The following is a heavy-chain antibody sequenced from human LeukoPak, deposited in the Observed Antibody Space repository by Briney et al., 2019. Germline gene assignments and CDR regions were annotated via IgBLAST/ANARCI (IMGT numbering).Heavy chain of an antibody. J-gene: IGHJ3*01. V-gene: IGHV4-59*08. CDR1: GGSISSYY. Sequence: PSETLSLTCTVSGGSISSYYWSWIRQPPGKGLEWIGYIYYSGSTNYNPSLKSRVTISIDTSKNQFSLNLSSVTAADTAVYYCARLFSSSWYRGAFDLWGQGTMVTVSS. CDR2: IYYSGST. D-gene: IGHD6-13*01. CDR3: ARLFSSSWYRGAFDL.